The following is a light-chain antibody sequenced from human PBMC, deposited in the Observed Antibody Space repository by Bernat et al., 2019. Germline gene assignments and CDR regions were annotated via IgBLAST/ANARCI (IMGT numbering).Light chain of an antibody. V-gene: IGLV1-44*01. CDR3: AAGDDSLNGAYV. Sequence: QSVLTQPPSASGTPGQRVTISCSGSSSNIGSNTVNWYQQLPGTGPKLLIYSNNQRPSGVPDRFSGSKSGTSASLAISGLQSEDEADYYCAAGDDSLNGAYVFGTGTKVTVL. CDR1: SSNIGSNT. J-gene: IGLJ1*01. CDR2: SNN.